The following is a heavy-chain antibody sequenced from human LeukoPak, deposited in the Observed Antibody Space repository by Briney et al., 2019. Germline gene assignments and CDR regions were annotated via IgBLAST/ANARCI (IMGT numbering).Heavy chain of an antibody. CDR3: AKDRDGADRIIL. V-gene: IGHV1-2*06. CDR1: GYTFPSYG. Sequence: ASVKVSCKASGYTFPSYGISWVRLAPGQGPEWMGRLNPNTGHAVYAFKFQGRVTITRDTSSSTAYMEVTRLTSDDTALYYCAKDRDGADRIILWGQGTLVTVSS. J-gene: IGHJ4*02. D-gene: IGHD5-24*01. CDR2: LNPNTGHA.